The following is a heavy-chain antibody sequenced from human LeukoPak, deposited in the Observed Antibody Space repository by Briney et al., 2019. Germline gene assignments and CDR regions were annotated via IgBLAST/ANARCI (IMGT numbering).Heavy chain of an antibody. CDR1: GFTSSSYS. CDR3: AREKDRRLLLNAFDI. J-gene: IGHJ3*02. CDR2: ISSSSSYI. V-gene: IGHV3-21*01. Sequence: RGSLRLSCAVSGFTSSSYSTGWVRRAPGKGQEWVSSISSSSSYIYYADSVKGRFTISRDNAKNSLYLQMNSLRAEDTAVYYCAREKDRRLLLNAFDIWGQGTMVTVSS. D-gene: IGHD1-14*01.